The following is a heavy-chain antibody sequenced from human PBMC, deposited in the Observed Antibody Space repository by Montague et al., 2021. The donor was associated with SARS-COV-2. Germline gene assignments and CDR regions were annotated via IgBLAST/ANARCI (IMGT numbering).Heavy chain of an antibody. J-gene: IGHJ4*02. V-gene: IGHV4-31*03. Sequence: TLSLTCTVSDGSISSGGYYWSWIRQHPGKGLEWIGYIYYSGSTYYNPSLKSRVTISVDTSKNQFSLKLSSVTAADTAAYYCARGGTIFGVVTFPFDYWGQGTLVAVSS. CDR3: ARGGTIFGVVTFPFDY. D-gene: IGHD3-3*01. CDR1: DGSISSGGYY. CDR2: IYYSGST.